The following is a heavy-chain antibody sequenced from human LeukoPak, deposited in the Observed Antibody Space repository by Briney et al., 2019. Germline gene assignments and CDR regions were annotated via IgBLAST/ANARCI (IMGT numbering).Heavy chain of an antibody. D-gene: IGHD6-19*01. Sequence: ASVKVSCKASGYTFTSYGISWVRQAPGQWLEWMGWISTYNGNTNYAQKLQGRVSMTTDTSTSTAYMELRSLRSDDTAVYYCARSSLAVAGSVFDYWGQGTLVTVS. V-gene: IGHV1-18*01. CDR1: GYTFTSYG. CDR3: ARSSLAVAGSVFDY. CDR2: ISTYNGNT. J-gene: IGHJ4*02.